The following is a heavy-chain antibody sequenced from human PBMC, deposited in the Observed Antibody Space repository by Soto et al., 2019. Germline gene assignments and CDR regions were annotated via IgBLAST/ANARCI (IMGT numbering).Heavy chain of an antibody. V-gene: IGHV1-69*12. D-gene: IGHD2-2*01. CDR3: ACHSSLRGYCISTSCYGYYYGMDV. Sequence: QVQLVQSGAEVKKPGSSVKVSCKASGGTFSSYAISWVRQAPGQGLEWMGGIIPIFGTADYAQKFQGRVTITADESTSTAYMEVSSLRSEDTAVYYCACHSSLRGYCISTSCYGYYYGMDVWGQGTTVTVSS. CDR1: GGTFSSYA. J-gene: IGHJ6*02. CDR2: IIPIFGTA.